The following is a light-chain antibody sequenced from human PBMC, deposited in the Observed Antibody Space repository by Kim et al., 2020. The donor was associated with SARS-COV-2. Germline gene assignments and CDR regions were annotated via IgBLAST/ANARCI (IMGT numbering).Light chain of an antibody. CDR3: QVWDSSSDHNWV. CDR1: NIGSKS. CDR2: YDS. J-gene: IGLJ3*02. Sequence: SYELTQPPSVSVAPGKTARITCGGNNIGSKSVHWYQQKPGQSPVLVIYYDSNRPSGIPERFSGSNSGNTATLTTSRVEAGDEADYYCQVWDSSSDHNWVFGGGTQLTVL. V-gene: IGLV3-21*04.